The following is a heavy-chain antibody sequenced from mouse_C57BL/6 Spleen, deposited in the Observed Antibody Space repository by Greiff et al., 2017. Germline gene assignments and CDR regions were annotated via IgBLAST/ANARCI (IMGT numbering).Heavy chain of an antibody. CDR1: GYTFTSYW. J-gene: IGHJ3*01. CDR2: INPSNGGT. D-gene: IGHD2-3*01. CDR3: ARSRIYDCYSWFAY. Sequence: QVHVKQPGTELVKPGASVKLSCKASGYTFTSYWMHWVKQRPGQGLEWIGNINPSNGGTNYNEKFKSKATLTVDKSSSTAYMQLSSLTSEDSAVYYCARSRIYDCYSWFAYWGQGTLVTVSA. V-gene: IGHV1-53*01.